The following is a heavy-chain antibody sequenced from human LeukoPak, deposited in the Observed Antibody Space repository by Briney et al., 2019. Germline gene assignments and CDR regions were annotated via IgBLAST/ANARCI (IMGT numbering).Heavy chain of an antibody. CDR2: IKTDGSIT. Sequence: GGSLRLSCAASGFTFSSYWMHWVRQAPGKGLVWVSRIKTDGSITSYADSVRGRFTISGDNSKKTPYLQMNSLRVDDTAVYYCVKSTRTGTWGDAFDIWGQGTMVTVSS. CDR1: GFTFSSYW. V-gene: IGHV3-74*01. J-gene: IGHJ3*02. D-gene: IGHD3-16*01. CDR3: VKSTRTGTWGDAFDI.